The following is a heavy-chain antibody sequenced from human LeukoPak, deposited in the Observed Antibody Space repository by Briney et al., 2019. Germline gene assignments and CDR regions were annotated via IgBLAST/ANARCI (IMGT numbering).Heavy chain of an antibody. CDR2: ISAYNGNT. V-gene: IGHV1-18*01. CDR1: GYTFTSYG. J-gene: IGHJ4*02. D-gene: IGHD4-17*01. CDR3: ASGAYYGDLDY. Sequence: ASVKVSCKASGYTFTSYGISWVRQAPGQGLEWMGWISAYNGNTNYAQKLQGRVTMTTDTSTSTAHMELRSLRSDDTAVYYCASGAYYGDLDYWGQGTLVTVSS.